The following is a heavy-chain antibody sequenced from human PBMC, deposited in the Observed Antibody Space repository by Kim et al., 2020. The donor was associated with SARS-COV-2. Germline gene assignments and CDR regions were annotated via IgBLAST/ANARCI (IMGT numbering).Heavy chain of an antibody. D-gene: IGHD5-12*01. J-gene: IGHJ4*02. CDR3: ARRQTGATISYFDY. Sequence: NPSLQSRVTISVDTSKNQFSLKLSSVTAADTAVYYCARRQTGATISYFDYWGQGTLVTVSS. V-gene: IGHV4-39*01.